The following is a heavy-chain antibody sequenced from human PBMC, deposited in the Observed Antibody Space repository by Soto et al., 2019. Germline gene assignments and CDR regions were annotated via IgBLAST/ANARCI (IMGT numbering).Heavy chain of an antibody. Sequence: QVQLVQSGAEVKKPGASVKVSCTASGYTFTHYAIHWVRHAPGQRLEWMGFINAGSGNTKYSQTFQGRLTFTKDTSASTAYMDLSSLRSEDTAIYYCARGLGAEGGWGQGTLVTVSS. CDR1: GYTFTHYA. CDR2: INAGSGNT. J-gene: IGHJ4*02. D-gene: IGHD6-19*01. V-gene: IGHV1-3*01. CDR3: ARGLGAEGG.